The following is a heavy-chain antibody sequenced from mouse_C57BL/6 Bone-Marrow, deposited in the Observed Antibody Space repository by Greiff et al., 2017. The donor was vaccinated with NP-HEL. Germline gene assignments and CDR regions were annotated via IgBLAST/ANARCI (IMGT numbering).Heavy chain of an antibody. D-gene: IGHD1-1*01. CDR2: IDPSDSYT. CDR3: AREGGSSYAMDY. CDR1: GYTFTSYW. J-gene: IGHJ4*01. Sequence: QVQLQQSGAELVMPGASVKLSCKASGYTFTSYWMHWVKQRPGQGLEWIGEIDPSDSYTNYNQKFKGKSTLTVDKSSSTAYMQLSSLTSEDSAVYYCAREGGSSYAMDYWGQGTSVTVSS. V-gene: IGHV1-69*01.